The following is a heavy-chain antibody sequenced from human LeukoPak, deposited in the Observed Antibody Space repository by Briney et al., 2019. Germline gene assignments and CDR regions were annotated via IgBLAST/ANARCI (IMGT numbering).Heavy chain of an antibody. Sequence: GGSLRLSCAASGFTFDDYGMSWVRQAPGKGLEWVSGINWNGGSTGYADSVKGRFTISRDNAKNSLYLQMNSLRAEDTALYYRARQERLGYYFDYWGQGTLVTVSS. CDR1: GFTFDDYG. J-gene: IGHJ4*02. V-gene: IGHV3-20*04. D-gene: IGHD3-16*01. CDR3: ARQERLGYYFDY. CDR2: INWNGGST.